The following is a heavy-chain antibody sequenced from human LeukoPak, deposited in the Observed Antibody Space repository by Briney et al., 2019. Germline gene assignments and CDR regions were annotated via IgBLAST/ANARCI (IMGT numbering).Heavy chain of an antibody. CDR1: GYTFTGYY. V-gene: IGHV1-2*06. J-gene: IGHJ4*02. CDR3: ARGGRWMVRGAILHY. CDR2: INPNSGGT. Sequence: GASVNVSCKASGYTFTGYYMHWVRQAPGQGLEWMGRINPNSGGTNYVQKFQGRVTMTRDTSISTAYMELSRMRSADTAVYYCARGGRWMVRGAILHYWGQGTLVTVSS. D-gene: IGHD3-10*01.